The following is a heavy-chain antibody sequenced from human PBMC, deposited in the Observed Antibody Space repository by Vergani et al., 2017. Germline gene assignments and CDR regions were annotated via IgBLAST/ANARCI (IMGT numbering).Heavy chain of an antibody. V-gene: IGHV1-2*02. CDR2: INPNSGGT. CDR3: ARSYSSADYNWFDP. D-gene: IGHD6-19*01. CDR1: GYTFTGYY. Sequence: QVQLVQSGAEVKKPGASVKVSCKASGYTFTGYYMHWVRQAPGQGLEWMGWINPNSGGTNYAQKFQGRVTMTRDTSISTAYMELSSLRSEDTAVYYCARSYSSADYNWFDPWGQGTLVTVSS. J-gene: IGHJ5*02.